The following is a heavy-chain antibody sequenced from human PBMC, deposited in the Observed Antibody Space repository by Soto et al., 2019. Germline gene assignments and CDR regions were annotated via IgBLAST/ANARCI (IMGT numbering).Heavy chain of an antibody. Sequence: SVKVSCKASGFTFTSSAVQWVRQAPGQGLEWMGGIIPIFGTANYAQKFQGRVTITADESTSTAYMELSSLRSEDTAVYYRARDPGPHGMDVWGQGTTVTVSS. V-gene: IGHV1-69*13. J-gene: IGHJ6*02. CDR2: IIPIFGTA. CDR3: ARDPGPHGMDV. CDR1: GFTFTSSA.